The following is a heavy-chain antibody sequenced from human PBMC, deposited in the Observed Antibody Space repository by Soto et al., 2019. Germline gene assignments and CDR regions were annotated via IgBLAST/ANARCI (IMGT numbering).Heavy chain of an antibody. D-gene: IGHD2-2*02. V-gene: IGHV1-46*01. CDR3: ARDEAVSAAIFHYGMDV. Sequence: VAAVKVSCKASGYTFTRYYIHWVRQAPGQGLEWMGIINPSGGRTSYSQKFQGRVTMTRDMSTSTVYMELGSLKSEDTAVYYCARDEAVSAAIFHYGMDVWGQGTTVTVSS. CDR2: INPSGGRT. J-gene: IGHJ6*02. CDR1: GYTFTRYY.